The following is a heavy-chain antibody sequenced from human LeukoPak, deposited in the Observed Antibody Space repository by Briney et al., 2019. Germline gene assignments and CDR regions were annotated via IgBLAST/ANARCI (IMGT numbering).Heavy chain of an antibody. CDR1: GFTFGSHA. Sequence: GGSLRLSCATSGFTFGSHAMSWVRQAPGKGLEWVSSISAGGGGTSYADSVKGRITISRGNSKNTVYLQMNSLRAEDTAVYFCVKTFQYSSNWYDYWGQGTLVTVSS. J-gene: IGHJ5*01. CDR2: ISAGGGGT. D-gene: IGHD6-6*01. CDR3: VKTFQYSSNWYDY. V-gene: IGHV3-23*01.